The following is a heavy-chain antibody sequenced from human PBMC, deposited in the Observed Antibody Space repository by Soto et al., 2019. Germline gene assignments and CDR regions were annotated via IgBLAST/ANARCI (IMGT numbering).Heavy chain of an antibody. J-gene: IGHJ4*02. Sequence: ASVKVSCKVSGYTLTELSMHWVRQAPGKGLEWMGGFDPEDGETIYAQKFQGRVTMTEDTSTDTAYMELSSLRSEDTAVYYCATAPPHYDILTGYYSYFDYWGQGTLVTVSS. CDR1: GYTLTELS. V-gene: IGHV1-24*01. CDR2: FDPEDGET. CDR3: ATAPPHYDILTGYYSYFDY. D-gene: IGHD3-9*01.